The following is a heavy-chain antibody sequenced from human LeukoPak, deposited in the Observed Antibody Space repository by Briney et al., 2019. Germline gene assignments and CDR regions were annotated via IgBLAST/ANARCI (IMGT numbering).Heavy chain of an antibody. J-gene: IGHJ4*02. CDR3: ARDNGGGYDSSGYKTYYFDY. V-gene: IGHV3-7*01. CDR1: GFTFSSYW. Sequence: GGSLRLSCAASGFTFSSYWMSWVRQAPGKGLEWVANIKQDGSEKYYVDSVKGRFTIFRDNAKNSLYLQMNSLRAEDTAVYYCARDNGGGYDSSGYKTYYFDYWGQGTLVTVSS. D-gene: IGHD3-22*01. CDR2: IKQDGSEK.